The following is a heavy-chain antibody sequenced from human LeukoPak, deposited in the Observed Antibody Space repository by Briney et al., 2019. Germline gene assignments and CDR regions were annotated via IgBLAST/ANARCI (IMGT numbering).Heavy chain of an antibody. J-gene: IGHJ4*02. D-gene: IGHD3-3*01. CDR1: GFTFSSYA. CDR2: ISGSGGST. Sequence: GGSLRLSCAAAGFTFSSYAMSWVRQAPGKGLEWVSAISGSGGSTYYADSVKGRFTIFRDNSKNTLYLQMGSLRAEDMAVYYCARANYDFWSGYYEYFDYWGQGTLVTVSS. CDR3: ARANYDFWSGYYEYFDY. V-gene: IGHV3-23*01.